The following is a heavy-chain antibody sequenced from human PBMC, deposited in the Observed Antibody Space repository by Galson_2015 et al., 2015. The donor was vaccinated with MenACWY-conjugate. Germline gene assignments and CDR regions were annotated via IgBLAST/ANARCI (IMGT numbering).Heavy chain of an antibody. Sequence: SVKVSCKASGYTFTFHDMRWGRQATVHGLDCLGWMTPNCGNTGYPQEFQGRVTMTRNTSITTAYMELRSLNPEDTVVYFCARLTGGRFDLWGQGTLVTVSS. CDR3: ARLTGGRFDL. J-gene: IGHJ4*02. CDR1: GYTFTFHD. V-gene: IGHV1-8*01. D-gene: IGHD7-27*01. CDR2: MTPNCGNT.